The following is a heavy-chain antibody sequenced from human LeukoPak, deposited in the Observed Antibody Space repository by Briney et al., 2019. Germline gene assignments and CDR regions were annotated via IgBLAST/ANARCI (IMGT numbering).Heavy chain of an antibody. D-gene: IGHD3-10*01. J-gene: IGHJ3*02. Sequence: PGRSLRLSCAASGFTFDDYAMHWVRQAPVKGLEWVSGISWNSGSIGYADSVKGRFTISRDNAKNSLYLQMNSLRAEDTALYYCAKDGRGYAFDIWGQGTMVTVSS. CDR2: ISWNSGSI. V-gene: IGHV3-9*01. CDR1: GFTFDDYA. CDR3: AKDGRGYAFDI.